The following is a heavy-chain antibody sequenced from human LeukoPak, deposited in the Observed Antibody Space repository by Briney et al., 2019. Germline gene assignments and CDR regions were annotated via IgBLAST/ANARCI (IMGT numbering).Heavy chain of an antibody. J-gene: IGHJ5*02. Sequence: PGGSLRLSCAASGFTVSSNYMSWVRQAPGKGLEWIGSIYYSGSTFYNPSLKSRVTISVDTSKNQFSLKLSSVTAADTAVYYCARQTWLKGWFDPWGQGTLVTVSS. D-gene: IGHD5-12*01. V-gene: IGHV4-39*01. CDR1: GFTVSSNY. CDR2: IYYSGST. CDR3: ARQTWLKGWFDP.